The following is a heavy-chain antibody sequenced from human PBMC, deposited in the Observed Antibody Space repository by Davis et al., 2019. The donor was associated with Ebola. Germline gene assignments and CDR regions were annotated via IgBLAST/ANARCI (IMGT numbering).Heavy chain of an antibody. CDR2: INPNSGGT. CDR1: GYTFTGYY. J-gene: IGHJ6*04. D-gene: IGHD7-27*01. Sequence: AASVKVSCKASGYTFTGYYMHWVRQAPGQGLEWMGRINPNSGGTNYAQKFQGRVTMTRDTSISTAYMELSRLRSDDTAVYYCATTTNWAPFFYGMDVWGKGTTVTVSS. CDR3: ATTTNWAPFFYGMDV. V-gene: IGHV1-2*06.